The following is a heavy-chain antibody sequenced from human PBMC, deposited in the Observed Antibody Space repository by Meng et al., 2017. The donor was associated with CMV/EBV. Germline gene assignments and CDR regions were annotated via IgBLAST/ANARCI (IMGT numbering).Heavy chain of an antibody. V-gene: IGHV5-51*01. CDR1: GYSFTSYW. J-gene: IGHJ4*02. CDR2: IYPGDSDT. CDR3: ARFRGATYYDFWSGYYSPYYFDY. D-gene: IGHD3-3*01. Sequence: SLKVSCKGSGYSFTSYWIGWVRQRPGKGLEWMAFIYPGDSDTRYSPSFQGQVTISADKSISTAYLQWSSLKASDTAMYYCARFRGATYYDFWSGYYSPYYFDYWGQGTLVTVSS.